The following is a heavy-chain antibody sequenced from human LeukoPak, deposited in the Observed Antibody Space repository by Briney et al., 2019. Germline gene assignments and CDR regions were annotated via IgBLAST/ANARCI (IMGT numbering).Heavy chain of an antibody. V-gene: IGHV4-39*01. CDR1: GGPISRSNYY. J-gene: IGHJ3*02. CDR2: MSHSERT. CDR3: ARHKPRKWFGELSLKMVFYI. Sequence: SETLSLTRIVSGGPISRSNYYCDWIRQPPGEGLEWIGSMSHSERTYYNPSLKSRLTIFVQTSKNQFSLELRSVTAADTAVYYCARHKPRKWFGELSLKMVFYIGGQGEMCTVSS. D-gene: IGHD3-10*01.